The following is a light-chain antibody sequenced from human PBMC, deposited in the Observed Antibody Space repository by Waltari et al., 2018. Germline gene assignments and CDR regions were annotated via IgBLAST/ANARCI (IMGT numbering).Light chain of an antibody. CDR2: EGT. J-gene: IGLJ7*01. Sequence: QSALTQPASVSGSPGQSITISCTGSRRDVGSSNLISWYQQHPGSVPKLIIYEGTKRPSGISNRFSSSKSVNTASLTVSGLQAGDEADYYCFSYAGGSTAVFGGGTQLTVL. CDR3: FSYAGGSTAV. CDR1: RRDVGSSNL. V-gene: IGLV2-23*01.